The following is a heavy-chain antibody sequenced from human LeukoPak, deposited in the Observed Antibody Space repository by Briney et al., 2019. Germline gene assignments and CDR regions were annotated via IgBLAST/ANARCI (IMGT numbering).Heavy chain of an antibody. CDR1: GGTFSSYA. CDR2: IIPIFGTA. Sequence: ASVKVSFKASGGTFSSYAISWVRQAPGQGLEWMGGIIPIFGTANYAQKFQGRVTITTDESTSTAYMELSSLRSEDTAVYYCARAVRYFDWSAIDYWGQGTLVTVSS. CDR3: ARAVRYFDWSAIDY. J-gene: IGHJ4*02. V-gene: IGHV1-69*05. D-gene: IGHD3-9*01.